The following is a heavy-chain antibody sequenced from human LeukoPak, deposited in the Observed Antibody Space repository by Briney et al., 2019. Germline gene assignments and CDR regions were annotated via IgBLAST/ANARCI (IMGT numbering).Heavy chain of an antibody. J-gene: IGHJ4*02. V-gene: IGHV3-11*01. D-gene: IGHD3-22*01. CDR2: ISSSGSTI. CDR1: GFTFSDYY. Sequence: GGSLRLSCAASGFTFSDYYMSWIRQAPGKGLEWVSYISSSGSTIYYADSVKGRFTISRDNAKNSLYLQMNSLRAEDTAVYYCARVSSDNYYDSSGYYSYHFDYWGQGTLVTVSS. CDR3: ARVSSDNYYDSSGYYSYHFDY.